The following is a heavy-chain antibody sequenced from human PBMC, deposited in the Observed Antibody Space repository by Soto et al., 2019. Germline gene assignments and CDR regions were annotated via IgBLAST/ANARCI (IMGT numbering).Heavy chain of an antibody. CDR3: ARGGSGGSSDWFDP. J-gene: IGHJ5*02. D-gene: IGHD2-15*01. Sequence: SETLSLTCTVSGGSISSYYWSWIRQPPGKGLEWIGYIYYSGSTNYNPSLKSRVTISVDTSKNQFSLKLSSVTAADTAVYYRARGGSGGSSDWFDPWGQGTLVTVSS. CDR1: GGSISSYY. CDR2: IYYSGST. V-gene: IGHV4-59*01.